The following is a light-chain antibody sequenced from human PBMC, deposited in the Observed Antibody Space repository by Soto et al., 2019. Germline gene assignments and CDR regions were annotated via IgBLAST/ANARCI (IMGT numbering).Light chain of an antibody. CDR2: GNS. V-gene: IGLV1-40*01. CDR3: QSYDSSLSGWV. Sequence: QSVLTQPPSVSGAPGQRVTISCTGSTSNIGAIYDVHWYQQLPGTAPKLLIYGNSNRPSGVPDRFSGSKSGTSASLAITGLWAEDEADYYCQSYDSSLSGWVLGGGTKLTVL. CDR1: TSNIGAIYD. J-gene: IGLJ3*02.